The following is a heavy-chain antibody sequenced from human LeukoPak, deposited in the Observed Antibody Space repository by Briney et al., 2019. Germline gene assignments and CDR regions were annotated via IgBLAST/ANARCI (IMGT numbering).Heavy chain of an antibody. CDR3: ARGNRRLGYYGSGSRLPYDS. Sequence: SESLSLTCTVSGGSIGTYYWSWIRQPAGKGLEWIGRIYTSGSTNYNPSLKSRVTVSVDTSKNQFSLSLTSVTAADTAVYFCARGNRRLGYYGSGSRLPYDSWGQGTLVTVSS. CDR2: IYTSGST. J-gene: IGHJ5*02. V-gene: IGHV4-4*07. CDR1: GGSIGTYY. D-gene: IGHD3-10*01.